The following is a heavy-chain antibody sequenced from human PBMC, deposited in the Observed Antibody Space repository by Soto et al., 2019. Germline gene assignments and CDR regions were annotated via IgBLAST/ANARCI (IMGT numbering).Heavy chain of an antibody. J-gene: IGHJ5*02. CDR1: GYTFTNHG. Sequence: QVQLVQSGGEVKKPGASVKVSCKASGYTFTNHGISWVRQAPGQGLEWMGRINVYNGNTKYAQKVQDRVTMTKDTSTSTAYMELRSLRSDDTAVYYFARGVGSGSYYNQYNWFDPWGQGTLVTVSS. CDR3: ARGVGSGSYYNQYNWFDP. D-gene: IGHD3-10*01. CDR2: INVYNGNT. V-gene: IGHV1-18*01.